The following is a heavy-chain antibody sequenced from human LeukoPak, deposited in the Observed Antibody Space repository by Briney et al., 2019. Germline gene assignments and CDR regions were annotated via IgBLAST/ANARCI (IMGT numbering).Heavy chain of an antibody. J-gene: IGHJ4*02. CDR1: GFTFSGYA. Sequence: PGGSLRLSCAASGFTFSGYAIYWVRQAAGKGLEWVSVISYDGSNKYYADSVKGRFTISRDNSKGTLYLQVNSLRAEDTAVYFCARGEPVHNWNFTPFDYWGQRTLVTASS. CDR2: ISYDGSNK. CDR3: ARGEPVHNWNFTPFDY. V-gene: IGHV3-30*04. D-gene: IGHD1-7*01.